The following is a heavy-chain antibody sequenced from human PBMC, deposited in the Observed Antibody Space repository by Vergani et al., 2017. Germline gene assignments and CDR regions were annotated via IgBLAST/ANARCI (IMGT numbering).Heavy chain of an antibody. J-gene: IGHJ5*02. CDR2: IYPGDSDT. CDR3: ARQPISGSYSLWFDP. D-gene: IGHD1-26*01. Sequence: EVQLVQSGAEVKTPGASLKISCTGSGYSFTSYWIGWVRQLPGKGLEWMGIIYPGDSDTRYSPSFQGEVTISADKSISTVYLQWSSLKASGTAMSYCARQPISGSYSLWFDPWGQGTLVTVSS. CDR1: GYSFTSYW. V-gene: IGHV5-51*01.